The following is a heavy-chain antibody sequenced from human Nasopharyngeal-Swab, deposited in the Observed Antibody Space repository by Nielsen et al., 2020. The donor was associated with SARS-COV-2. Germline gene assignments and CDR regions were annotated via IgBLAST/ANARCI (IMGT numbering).Heavy chain of an antibody. CDR1: GGSFSGYY. J-gene: IGHJ6*02. CDR3: ARLLAAYHYYYYYGMDV. Sequence: SETLSLTCAVYGGSFSGYYWSWIRQPPGEGLEWIGEINHSGSTNYNPSLKSRVTISVDTSKNQFSLKLSSVTAADTAVYYCARLLAAYHYYYYYGMDVWGQGTTVTVSS. V-gene: IGHV4-34*01. D-gene: IGHD6-25*01. CDR2: INHSGST.